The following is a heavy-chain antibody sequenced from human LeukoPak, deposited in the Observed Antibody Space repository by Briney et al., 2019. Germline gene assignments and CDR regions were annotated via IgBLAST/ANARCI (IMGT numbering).Heavy chain of an antibody. V-gene: IGHV3-21*01. CDR3: ASRDGYNFGY. CDR1: GFTFSSYS. D-gene: IGHD5-24*01. CDR2: ISSSSSYI. Sequence: GGSLRLSCAASGFTFSSYSMNWVRQAPGKGLEWVSSISSSSSYIYYADSVKGRFTISRDNAKNSLYLHMNSLRAEDTAVYYCASRDGYNFGYWGQGTLVTVSS. J-gene: IGHJ4*02.